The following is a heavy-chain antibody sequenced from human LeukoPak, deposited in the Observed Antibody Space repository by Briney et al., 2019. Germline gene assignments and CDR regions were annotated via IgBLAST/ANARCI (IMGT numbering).Heavy chain of an antibody. CDR3: ARALRFLEWLSPFDP. V-gene: IGHV3-30*02. Sequence: GGSLRLSCAASGSTFSSYGMHWVRQAPGKGLEWVAFIRYDGSNKYYADSVKGRFTISRDNSKNTLYLQMNSLRAEDTAVYYCARALRFLEWLSPFDPWGQGTLVTVSS. CDR2: IRYDGSNK. CDR1: GSTFSSYG. J-gene: IGHJ5*02. D-gene: IGHD3-3*01.